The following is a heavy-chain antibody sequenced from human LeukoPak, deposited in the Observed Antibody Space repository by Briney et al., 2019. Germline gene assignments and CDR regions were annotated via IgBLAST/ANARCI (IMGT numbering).Heavy chain of an antibody. Sequence: GGSLRLSCAASGFTFSSSWMSWVRQAPGKGLEWVANIKQDGSEKYYVGSVKGRFTISRDNAKNSLYLQMDSLRAEDTAVYYCARAVYSSGWFGYFDYWGQGTLVTVSS. D-gene: IGHD6-19*01. CDR1: GFTFSSSW. CDR3: ARAVYSSGWFGYFDY. V-gene: IGHV3-7*03. CDR2: IKQDGSEK. J-gene: IGHJ4*02.